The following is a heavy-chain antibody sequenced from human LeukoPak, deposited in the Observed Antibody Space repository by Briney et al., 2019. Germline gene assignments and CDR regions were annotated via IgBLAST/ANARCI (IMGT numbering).Heavy chain of an antibody. J-gene: IGHJ6*03. Sequence: PGGSLRLSCAASGFTFSRHGMHWVRQAPGKGLEWVAFIRYDGSDKYYADSVKGRFTISRDNSENTLYLQINSLRPEDTAVYYCAKGFYYCSDGCPQYYYYMDVWGKGTTVIVSS. V-gene: IGHV3-30*02. CDR1: GFTFSRHG. CDR2: IRYDGSDK. CDR3: AKGFYYCSDGCPQYYYYMDV. D-gene: IGHD2-15*01.